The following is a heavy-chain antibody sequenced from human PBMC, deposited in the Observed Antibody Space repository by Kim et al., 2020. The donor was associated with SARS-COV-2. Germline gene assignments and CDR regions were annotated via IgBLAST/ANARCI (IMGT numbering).Heavy chain of an antibody. CDR1: GGTFSSYA. V-gene: IGHV1-69*13. Sequence: SVKVSCKASGGTFSSYAISWVRQAPGQGLEWMGGIIPIFGTANYAQKFQGRVTITADESTSTAYMELSSLRSEDTAVYYCARVGYCGGDCYSVWTQFDPWGQGTLVTVSS. CDR3: ARVGYCGGDCYSVWTQFDP. CDR2: IIPIFGTA. D-gene: IGHD2-21*02. J-gene: IGHJ5*02.